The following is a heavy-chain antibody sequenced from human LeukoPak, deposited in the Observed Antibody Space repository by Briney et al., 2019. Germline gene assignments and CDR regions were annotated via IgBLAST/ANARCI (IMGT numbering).Heavy chain of an antibody. CDR1: GGSISSYY. Sequence: SETLSLTCTVSGGSISSYYWSWIRQPPGKGLEWIGYIHYSGSTNYNPSLKSRATISVDTSKAHFSLKLSSATAADTAVYYCARHDPGWFDTWGQGTLVTVSS. CDR3: ARHDPGWFDT. CDR2: IHYSGST. J-gene: IGHJ5*02. V-gene: IGHV4-59*08. D-gene: IGHD7-27*01.